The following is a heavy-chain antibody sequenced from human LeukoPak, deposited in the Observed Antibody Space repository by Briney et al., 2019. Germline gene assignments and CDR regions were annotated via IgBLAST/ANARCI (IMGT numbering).Heavy chain of an antibody. CDR3: ARSHYYDSSGSHNSWFDP. CDR2: INHSGST. D-gene: IGHD3-22*01. V-gene: IGHV4-34*01. J-gene: IGHJ5*02. Sequence: SETLSLTCAVYSGSFSGYYWSWLRQPPGKGLEWIGEINHSGSTNSNPSLKSRVTISVDTSKNQFSLKLSSVTAADTALYYCARSHYYDSSGSHNSWFDPWGQGTLVTVSS. CDR1: SGSFSGYY.